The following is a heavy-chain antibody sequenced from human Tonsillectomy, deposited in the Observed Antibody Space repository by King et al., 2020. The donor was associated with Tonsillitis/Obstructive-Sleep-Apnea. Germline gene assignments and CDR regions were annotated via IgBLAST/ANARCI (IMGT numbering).Heavy chain of an antibody. Sequence: QLVQSGGEVKKPGASVKVSCKASGYTFNSYGISWVRQAPGQGLEWMGWISAYNGDTNYAQNHRGRVTMTTDTSTSTAYMELRSLRSDDTAVYYCARVYYDFWSGYYNGYYYMDVWGKGTTVTVSS. J-gene: IGHJ6*03. CDR3: ARVYYDFWSGYYNGYYYMDV. CDR2: ISAYNGDT. D-gene: IGHD3-3*01. CDR1: GYTFNSYG. V-gene: IGHV1-18*01.